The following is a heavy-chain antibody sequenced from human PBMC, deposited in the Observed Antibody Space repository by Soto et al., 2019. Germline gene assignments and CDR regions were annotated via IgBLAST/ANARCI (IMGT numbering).Heavy chain of an antibody. CDR2: INHSGST. J-gene: IGHJ5*02. CDR1: GGSFSGYY. D-gene: IGHD2-2*01. CDR3: ARGPLWCSSTSCYDGPNWFDP. V-gene: IGHV4-34*01. Sequence: SETLSLTCAVYGGSFSGYYWSWIRQPPGKGLEWIGEINHSGSTNYNPSLKSRVTISVDTSKNQFSLKLSSVTAADTAVYYCARGPLWCSSTSCYDGPNWFDPWGQGTLVTVSS.